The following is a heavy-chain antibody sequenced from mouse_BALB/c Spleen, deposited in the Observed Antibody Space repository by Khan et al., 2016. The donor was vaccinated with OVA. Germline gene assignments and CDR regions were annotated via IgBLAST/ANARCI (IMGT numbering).Heavy chain of an antibody. CDR3: ASHLTGSFAY. CDR2: ISSGGDYT. D-gene: IGHD4-1*01. J-gene: IGHJ3*01. CDR1: GFTFSSYS. V-gene: IGHV5-6*01. Sequence: EVELVESGGDLVKPGGSLKLSCAASGFTFSSYSMSWVRQTPDKRLEWVATISSGGDYTYYPASVKGRFTISRDNAKNTLYLQMISLKSEDTAMFYCASHLTGSFAYWGQGTLVTVSA.